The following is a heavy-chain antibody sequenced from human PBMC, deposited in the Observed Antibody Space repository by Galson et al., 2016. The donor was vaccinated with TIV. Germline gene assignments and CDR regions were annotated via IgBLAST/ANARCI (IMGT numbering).Heavy chain of an antibody. J-gene: IGHJ4*02. CDR1: GYTFIRYG. Sequence: SVKVSCKASGYTFIRYGISWVRQAPGQGLEWMGWISTFNYNTKYAQKFQGRVTMTTDTSTSTVSMELRSLRSDDTAVYYCARDRLDIVAVPPGIKMGVWGQGTLVTVSS. CDR2: ISTFNYNT. D-gene: IGHD2-2*03. V-gene: IGHV1-18*01. CDR3: ARDRLDIVAVPPGIKMGV.